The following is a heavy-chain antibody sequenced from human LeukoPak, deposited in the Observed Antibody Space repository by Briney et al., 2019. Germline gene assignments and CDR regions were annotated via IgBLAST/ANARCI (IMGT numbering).Heavy chain of an antibody. D-gene: IGHD3/OR15-3a*01. CDR3: TKGTGPGDFYYYYYMDV. CDR2: IRSKAYGGTT. Sequence: GGSLRLSCTASGFTFGDYAMSWFRQAPGKGLEWVGFIRSKAYGGTTEYAASVKGRFTISRDDSKSIAYLQMNSLKTEDTAVYYCTKGTGPGDFYYYYYMDVWGKGTTVTVSS. J-gene: IGHJ6*03. CDR1: GFTFGDYA. V-gene: IGHV3-49*03.